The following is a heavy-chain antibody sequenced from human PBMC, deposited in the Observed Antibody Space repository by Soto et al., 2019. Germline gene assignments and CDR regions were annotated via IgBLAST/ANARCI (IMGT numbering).Heavy chain of an antibody. V-gene: IGHV3-11*06. D-gene: IGHD3-3*01. J-gene: IGHJ6*02. CDR3: ARDLPTRDDFWSGYYNYYYYGMDV. Sequence: GGSLRLSCAASGFTFSDYYMSWIRQAPGKGLEWVSYISSSSSYTNYADSVKGRFTISRDNAKNSLYLQMNSLRAEDTAVYYCARDLPTRDDFWSGYYNYYYYGMDVWGQGTTVTVSS. CDR2: ISSSSSYT. CDR1: GFTFSDYY.